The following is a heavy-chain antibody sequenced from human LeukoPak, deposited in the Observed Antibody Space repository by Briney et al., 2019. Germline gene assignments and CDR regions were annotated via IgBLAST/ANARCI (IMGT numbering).Heavy chain of an antibody. Sequence: SETLSLTCAVSGGSISSSNWWSWVRQPPGKGLEWIGEIYHSGSTNYNPSLKSRVTMSVDTSKNQFALQLRSVTAADTAVYYCASGGYSLGGSYWGQGTLVTVSS. V-gene: IGHV4-4*02. CDR3: ASGGYSLGGSY. D-gene: IGHD5-18*01. CDR1: GGSISSSNW. J-gene: IGHJ4*02. CDR2: IYHSGST.